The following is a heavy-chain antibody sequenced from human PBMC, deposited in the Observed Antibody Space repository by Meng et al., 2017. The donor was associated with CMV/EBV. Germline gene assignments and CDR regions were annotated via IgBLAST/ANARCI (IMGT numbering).Heavy chain of an antibody. CDR1: LDSISGSSCY. CDR2: IYYSWRT. V-gene: IGHV4-39*07. J-gene: IGHJ6*02. Sequence: SETLSLTCTVTLDSISGSSCYWGWTRHPPGRGLNWIGSIYYSWRTYYNPSLNSRLTIPVDSTNNQFSLRLRSVTAADTAVYYCAGDRRVRGVIGYYYYGMDVWGQGTTVTVSS. CDR3: AGDRRVRGVIGYYYYGMDV. D-gene: IGHD3-10*01.